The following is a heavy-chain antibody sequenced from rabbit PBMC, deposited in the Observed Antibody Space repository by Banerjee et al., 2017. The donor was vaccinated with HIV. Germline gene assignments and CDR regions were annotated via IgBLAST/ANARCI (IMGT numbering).Heavy chain of an antibody. CDR1: GFSFSSSYW. CDR2: IYTGSGGNT. Sequence: QQQLVESGGGLVKPGASLTLTCTASGFSFSSSYWMCWVRQAPGKGLEWIACIYTGSGGNTYYASWAKGRFTISKTSSTTVTLQVTSLTAADTATYFCARGYAGVAGYGYAMDLWGPGTLVT. D-gene: IGHD6-1*01. CDR3: ARGYAGVAGYGYAMDL. V-gene: IGHV1S45*01. J-gene: IGHJ4*01.